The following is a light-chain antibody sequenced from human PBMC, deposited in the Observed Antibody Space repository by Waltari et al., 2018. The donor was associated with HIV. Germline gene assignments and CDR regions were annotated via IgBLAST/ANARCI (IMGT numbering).Light chain of an antibody. CDR2: EDT. Sequence: QSALTQPPSVSGSPGHSVTISCTGTSSDIGFYARVAWYRQPPGTAPKLIIYEDTKRPSGVPDRFSGSKSGNTASLTISGLQAEDEADYYCCSYTTVNSWVFGGGTKLTVL. J-gene: IGLJ3*02. V-gene: IGLV2-18*02. CDR1: SSDIGFYAR. CDR3: CSYTTVNSWV.